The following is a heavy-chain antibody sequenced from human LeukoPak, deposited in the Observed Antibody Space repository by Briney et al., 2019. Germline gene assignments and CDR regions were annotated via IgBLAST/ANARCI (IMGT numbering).Heavy chain of an antibody. Sequence: SETLSLTCSVSGVSISSDTYYWGWLRQPPGKGLDWIVSIYYSGSTYYNPSLESRVTISFDTSKNRFSLKLSSVTAADTAVYYCASGLTETTYHAIFFDYGGREPWSPSPQ. V-gene: IGHV4-39*01. J-gene: IGHJ4*02. CDR2: IYYSGST. CDR1: GVSISSDTYY. CDR3: ASGLTETTYHAIFFDY. D-gene: IGHD4-17*01.